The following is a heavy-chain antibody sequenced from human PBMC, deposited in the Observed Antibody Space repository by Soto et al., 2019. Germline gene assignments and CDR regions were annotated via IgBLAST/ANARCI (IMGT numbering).Heavy chain of an antibody. CDR2: IYHSGST. D-gene: IGHD2-8*01. CDR1: GGSISSSNW. J-gene: IGHJ6*02. CDR3: ARVYCTNGVCYVYGMDV. V-gene: IGHV4-4*02. Sequence: GTLALTCAVSGGSISSSNWWGCVRQPPGKGLEWIGEIYHSGSTNYNPSLKSRVTISVDKSKNQFSLKLSSVTAADTAVYYCARVYCTNGVCYVYGMDVWGQGTTVTVSS.